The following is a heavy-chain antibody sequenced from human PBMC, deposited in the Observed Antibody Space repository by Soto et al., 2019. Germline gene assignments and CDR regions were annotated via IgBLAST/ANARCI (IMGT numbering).Heavy chain of an antibody. D-gene: IGHD2-15*01. CDR2: IKSKTDGGTT. J-gene: IGHJ4*02. Sequence: EVQLVESGGGLVKPGGSLRLSCAASGFTFSNAWMNWVRQAPGKGLEWVGRIKSKTDGGTTDYAAPVKGRFTISRDDSKNTLYLQMNSLKTEDTAVYYCTTERLGQEYCSGGSCYGDYWGQGTLVTVSS. V-gene: IGHV3-15*07. CDR1: GFTFSNAW. CDR3: TTERLGQEYCSGGSCYGDY.